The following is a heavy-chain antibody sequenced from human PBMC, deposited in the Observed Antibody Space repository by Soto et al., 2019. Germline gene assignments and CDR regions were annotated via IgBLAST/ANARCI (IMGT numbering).Heavy chain of an antibody. CDR3: ATDFYDFWSGYYLPFDY. V-gene: IGHV3-7*01. CDR1: GFTFSSYW. Sequence: GGSLRLSCAASGFTFSSYWMSWVRQAPGKGLEWVANIKQDGSEKYDVDSVKGRFTISRDNAKNSLYLQMNSLRAEDTAVYYCATDFYDFWSGYYLPFDYWGQGTLVTVSS. J-gene: IGHJ4*02. CDR2: IKQDGSEK. D-gene: IGHD3-3*01.